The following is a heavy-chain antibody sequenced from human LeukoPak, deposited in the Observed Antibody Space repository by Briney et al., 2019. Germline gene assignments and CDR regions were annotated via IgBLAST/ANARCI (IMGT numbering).Heavy chain of an antibody. V-gene: IGHV3-9*01. CDR2: ISWNSGSI. Sequence: PGGSLRLSCAASGFTFDDDAMHWVRQAPGKGLEWVSGISWNSGSIGYADSVKGRFTISRDNAKNSLYLQMNSLRAEDTALYYCAKDITSYYYDSSGSLFDYWGQGTLVTVSS. D-gene: IGHD3-22*01. J-gene: IGHJ4*02. CDR1: GFTFDDDA. CDR3: AKDITSYYYDSSGSLFDY.